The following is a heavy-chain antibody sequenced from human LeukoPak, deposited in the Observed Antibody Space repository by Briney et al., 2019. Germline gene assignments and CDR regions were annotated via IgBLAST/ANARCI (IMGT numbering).Heavy chain of an antibody. CDR2: IIPIFGTA. Sequence: GASVKVSCKASGYTFTSYYMHWVRQAPGQGLEWMGGIIPIFGTANYAQKFQGRVTITTDESTSTAYMELSSLRSEDTAVYYCARGGYYDSSGYYRYYFDYWGQGTLVTVSS. V-gene: IGHV1-69*05. J-gene: IGHJ4*02. CDR1: GYTFTSYY. CDR3: ARGGYYDSSGYYRYYFDY. D-gene: IGHD3-22*01.